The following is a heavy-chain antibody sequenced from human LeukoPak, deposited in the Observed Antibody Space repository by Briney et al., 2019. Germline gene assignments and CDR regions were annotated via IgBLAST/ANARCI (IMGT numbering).Heavy chain of an antibody. V-gene: IGHV3-21*01. D-gene: IGHD6-6*01. CDR2: ISSSSSYI. CDR1: GFTLSTYN. Sequence: GGSLRLSCAASGFTLSTYNMNWVRQAPGKGLEWVSSISSSSSYIYYADSVKGRFTISRDNAKNSLYLQMNSLRAEDTAVYYCTSTSIAARRASYWGQGTLVTVSS. J-gene: IGHJ4*02. CDR3: TSTSIAARRASY.